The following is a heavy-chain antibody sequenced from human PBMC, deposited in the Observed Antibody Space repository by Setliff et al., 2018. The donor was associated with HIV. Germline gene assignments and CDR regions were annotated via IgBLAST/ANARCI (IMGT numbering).Heavy chain of an antibody. Sequence: SETLSLTCTVSGGSISSYYWSWIRQPAGKGLEWIGRIYTSGSTNYNPSLKSRVTMSVDTSNNQISLRLSSVTAADTAVYYCARHRDGGTYPLDYWGQGTLVTVSS. CDR1: GGSISSYY. J-gene: IGHJ4*02. CDR3: ARHRDGGTYPLDY. V-gene: IGHV4-4*07. CDR2: IYTSGST. D-gene: IGHD1-26*01.